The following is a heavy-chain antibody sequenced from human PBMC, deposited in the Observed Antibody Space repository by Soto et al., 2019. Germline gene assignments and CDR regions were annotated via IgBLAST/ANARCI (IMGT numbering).Heavy chain of an antibody. CDR2: ISWDGGST. J-gene: IGHJ4*02. CDR1: GFTFDDYT. CDR3: ARVGSSRSY. V-gene: IGHV3-43*01. D-gene: IGHD6-6*01. Sequence: GGSLRLSCAASGFTFDDYTMHWVRQAPGKGLEWVSLISWDGGSTYYADSVKGRFTISRDNSKNSLYLQMNSLRAEDTAVYYCARVGSSRSYWGQGTLVTVSS.